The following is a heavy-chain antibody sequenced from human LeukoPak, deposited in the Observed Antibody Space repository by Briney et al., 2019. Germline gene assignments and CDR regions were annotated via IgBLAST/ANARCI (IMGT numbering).Heavy chain of an antibody. J-gene: IGHJ4*02. Sequence: SETLSLTCAVSGGSISSGGYSWSWIRQPPGKGLEWIGYIYHSGSTHYNPSLKSRVTISVDRSKNQFSLKLSSVTAADTAVYYCARFLNYALFDYWGQGTLVTVSS. V-gene: IGHV4-30-2*01. CDR1: GGSISSGGYS. CDR2: IYHSGST. CDR3: ARFLNYALFDY. D-gene: IGHD3-16*01.